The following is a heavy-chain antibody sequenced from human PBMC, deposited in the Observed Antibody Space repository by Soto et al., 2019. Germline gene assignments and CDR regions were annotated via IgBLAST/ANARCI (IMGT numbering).Heavy chain of an antibody. CDR3: ARRPEAAAGTYNGMDV. D-gene: IGHD6-13*01. J-gene: IGHJ6*01. Sequence: SETLSLTGTVSGGSISSSSYYWGWIRQPPGKGMERIGRIYYSGSTYYNPSLKSRVTISVDTSKNQFSLKLSSVTAAHTAVYYCARRPEAAAGTYNGMDVWGQGTTVTVSS. CDR2: IYYSGST. V-gene: IGHV4-39*01. CDR1: GGSISSSSYY.